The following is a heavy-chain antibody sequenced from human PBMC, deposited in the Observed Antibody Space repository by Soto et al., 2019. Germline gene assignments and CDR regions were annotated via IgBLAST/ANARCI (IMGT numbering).Heavy chain of an antibody. V-gene: IGHV4-31*03. D-gene: IGHD2-2*01. CDR2: IYYSGST. J-gene: IGHJ5*02. CDR1: GGSISSGGYS. Sequence: QVQLQESGPGLVKPSQTLSLTCTVSGGSISSGGYSWSWIRQHPGKGLEWIGYIYYSGSTYYNPSLKSRVTISVDKSKKQFPLKLSSVTAADTAVYYCARGYDAVVVVNWFDPWGQGTLFTVSS. CDR3: ARGYDAVVVVNWFDP.